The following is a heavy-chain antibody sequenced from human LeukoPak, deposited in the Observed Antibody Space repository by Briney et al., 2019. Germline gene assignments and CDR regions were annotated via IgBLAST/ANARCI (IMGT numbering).Heavy chain of an antibody. CDR1: GGSISTYY. CDR2: IYYSGST. V-gene: IGHV4-39*01. Sequence: SETLSLTCTVSGGSISTYYWGWIRQPPGKGLEWIGSIYYSGSTYYNPSLKSRVTISVDTSKNQFSLKLSSVTAADTAVYYCAAQIRGGEWSTSCYSTLDWFDPWGQGTLVTVSS. D-gene: IGHD2-2*02. CDR3: AAQIRGGEWSTSCYSTLDWFDP. J-gene: IGHJ5*02.